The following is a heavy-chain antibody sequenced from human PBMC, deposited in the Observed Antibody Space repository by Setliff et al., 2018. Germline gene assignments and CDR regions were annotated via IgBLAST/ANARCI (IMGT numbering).Heavy chain of an antibody. CDR1: GFMFSTYG. CDR3: ARDTCSLTSCQDDYFDI. J-gene: IGHJ3*02. D-gene: IGHD2-2*01. CDR2: ISGYTGDT. V-gene: IGHV1-18*01. Sequence: ASVKVSCKTSGFMFSTYGLSWVRQAPGQAPEWIGCISGYTGDTNYAPKFRDRVTMTTDASTNTAYMELRSLTSDDTAVYYCARDTCSLTSCQDDYFDIWGQGTMVTVSS.